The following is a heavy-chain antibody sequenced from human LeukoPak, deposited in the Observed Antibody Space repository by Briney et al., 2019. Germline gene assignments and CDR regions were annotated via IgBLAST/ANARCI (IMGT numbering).Heavy chain of an antibody. CDR3: VKGFHFDW. J-gene: IGHJ4*02. Sequence: GGSLRLSCVVSGFEFSIHDMSWGRQAPGKGPEWVSSISGRGTDTYYRDSVKGRFTISRDTSKNTLYMQMNNLRVEDTALYYCVKGFHFDWRGQGTLVTVSS. CDR1: GFEFSIHD. V-gene: IGHV3-23*01. CDR2: ISGRGTDT.